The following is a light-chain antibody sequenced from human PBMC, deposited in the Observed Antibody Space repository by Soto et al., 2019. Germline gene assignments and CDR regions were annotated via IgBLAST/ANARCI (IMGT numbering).Light chain of an antibody. Sequence: DIQMTQSPSALSASVGDRVTITCRASQSITKGLAWYQQKPGKAPRLLIYDASTLESGVPSRFSGSGSGTEFTLSISSLQPDDFATYYCQQYKVYSKTFGQGTRVEIK. CDR1: QSITKG. CDR2: DAS. J-gene: IGKJ1*01. V-gene: IGKV1-5*01. CDR3: QQYKVYSKT.